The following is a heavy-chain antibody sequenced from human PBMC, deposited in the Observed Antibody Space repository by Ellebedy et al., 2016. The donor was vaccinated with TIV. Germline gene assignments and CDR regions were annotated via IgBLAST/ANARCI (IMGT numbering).Heavy chain of an antibody. CDR1: GYSISSGYY. CDR3: ARDRIISPSHTRSYGMDV. Sequence: SETLSLXXTVSGYSISSGYYWGWIRQPPGKGLEWIGSIYHSGSTYYNPSLKSRVTISVDTSKNQFSLKLSSVTAADTAVYYCARDRIISPSHTRSYGMDVWGQGTTVTVSS. J-gene: IGHJ6*02. D-gene: IGHD3-10*01. CDR2: IYHSGST. V-gene: IGHV4-38-2*02.